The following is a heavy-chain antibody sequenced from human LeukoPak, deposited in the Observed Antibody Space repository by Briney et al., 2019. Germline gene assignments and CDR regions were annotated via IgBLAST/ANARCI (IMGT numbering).Heavy chain of an antibody. J-gene: IGHJ4*02. CDR3: AKDLATVTMYYFDY. D-gene: IGHD4-17*01. Sequence: GSLRLSCAASGFTFSSYAMSWVRQAPGKGLEWVSAISGSGGSTYYADSVKGRFTTSRDNSKNTLYLQMNSLRAEDTAIYYCAKDLATVTMYYFDYWGQGTLVTVSS. CDR2: ISGSGGST. V-gene: IGHV3-23*01. CDR1: GFTFSSYA.